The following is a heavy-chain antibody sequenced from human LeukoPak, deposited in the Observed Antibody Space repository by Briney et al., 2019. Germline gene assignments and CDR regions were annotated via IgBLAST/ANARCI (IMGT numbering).Heavy chain of an antibody. D-gene: IGHD3-16*01. CDR2: IGPSGNFI. Sequence: GGSLRLSCEASGFTFSDSYMSWLRQPPGKGLESISYIGPSGNFINYADSVKGRFTISRDNAKKSLYLQMNSLRSEDTAIYYWARDNWGGDNAWRFAPWGKGPLVTVSS. CDR1: GFTFSDSY. CDR3: ARDNWGGDNAWRFAP. J-gene: IGHJ5*02. V-gene: IGHV3-11*01.